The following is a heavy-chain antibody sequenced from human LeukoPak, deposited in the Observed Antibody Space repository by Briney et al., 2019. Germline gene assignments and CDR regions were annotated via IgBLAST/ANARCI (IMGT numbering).Heavy chain of an antibody. CDR2: ITGDGGGT. D-gene: IGHD3-16*01. V-gene: IGHV3-23*01. Sequence: GGSLRLSCAASGFSFSDYYMEWVRQAPGERLEWGSAITGDGGGTNHADSVNGRYTIFKDNSKNTMYLQMNSLRAEDTAVYYCPKETSFGNFVTIDCWGQGALVTVSS. CDR3: PKETSFGNFVTIDC. J-gene: IGHJ4*02. CDR1: GFSFSDYY.